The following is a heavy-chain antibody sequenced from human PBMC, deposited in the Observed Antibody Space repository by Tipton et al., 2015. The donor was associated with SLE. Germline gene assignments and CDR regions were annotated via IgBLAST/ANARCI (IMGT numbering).Heavy chain of an antibody. CDR1: GYTFTSYG. CDR2: ISTYNGNT. CDR3: ARGVYSGSYYYYYGMDV. Sequence: QLVQSGAEVKKPGASVKVSCKASGYTFTSYGISWVRQAPGQGLEWMGWISTYNGNTHYAQNLQGRVTMTTYTSTSTAYMELRSLRSDDTAVYYCARGVYSGSYYYYYGMDVWGQGTTVTISS. D-gene: IGHD3-10*01. J-gene: IGHJ6*02. V-gene: IGHV1-18*01.